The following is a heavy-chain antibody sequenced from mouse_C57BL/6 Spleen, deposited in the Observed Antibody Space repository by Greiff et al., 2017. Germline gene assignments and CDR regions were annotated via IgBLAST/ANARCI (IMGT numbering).Heavy chain of an antibody. J-gene: IGHJ2*01. CDR1: GFTFSDYG. CDR3: SSERSNWDVIFDY. D-gene: IGHD4-1*01. Sequence: EVKLVESGGGLVKPGGSLKLSCAASGFTFSDYGMHWVRQAPEKGLEWVAYISSGSSTIYYADTVQGRFTISRDNAKNTLFLQITSLRSEDTAMYYCSSERSNWDVIFDYWGQGTTLTVSS. V-gene: IGHV5-17*01. CDR2: ISSGSSTI.